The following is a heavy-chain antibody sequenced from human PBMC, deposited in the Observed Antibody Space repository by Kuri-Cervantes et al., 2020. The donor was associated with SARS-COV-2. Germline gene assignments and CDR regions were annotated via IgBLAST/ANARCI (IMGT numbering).Heavy chain of an antibody. V-gene: IGHV3-23*01. J-gene: IGHJ6*03. CDR2: ISGSGGST. CDR1: GFTFSNYA. Sequence: GGSLRLSCTASGFTFSNYAMNWVRQAPGKGLEWVSAISGSGGSTYYADSVKGRFTISRDNSKNTVSLQMNSLRADDTALYYCAKGQTTVPIGYYYMDVGGKGTTVTVSS. CDR3: AKGQTTVPIGYYYMDV. D-gene: IGHD4-11*01.